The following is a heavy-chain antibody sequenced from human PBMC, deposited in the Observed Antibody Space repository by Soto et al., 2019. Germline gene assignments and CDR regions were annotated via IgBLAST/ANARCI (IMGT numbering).Heavy chain of an antibody. CDR1: GFTFSIYA. J-gene: IGHJ4*02. CDR3: AKVLKAVAGTYDY. D-gene: IGHD6-19*01. CDR2: ISGSGDYT. V-gene: IGHV3-23*01. Sequence: EVQLLESGGGLVQPGGSLRLSSAASGFTFSIYAMSWVRQAPGKGLEWVSAISGSGDYTYYADSVKARFANARDNSKNTLYLQMNSLRAEDTAVYYCAKVLKAVAGTYDYWGQGTLVTVSS.